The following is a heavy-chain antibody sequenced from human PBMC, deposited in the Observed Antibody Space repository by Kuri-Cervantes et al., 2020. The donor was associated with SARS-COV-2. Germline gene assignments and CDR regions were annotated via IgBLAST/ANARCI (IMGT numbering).Heavy chain of an antibody. V-gene: IGHV1-69*05. Sequence: VKVSCKASGGTFSSYAISWVRQAPGQGLEWMGGIIPIFGTANYAQKFQGRVTMTRDTSTSTTYMELSSLTSEDTAIYYCYCAPKEGFDSWGQGTLVTVSS. CDR1: GGTFSSYA. J-gene: IGHJ4*02. CDR2: IIPIFGTA. CDR3: YCAPKEGFDS. D-gene: IGHD2-21*01.